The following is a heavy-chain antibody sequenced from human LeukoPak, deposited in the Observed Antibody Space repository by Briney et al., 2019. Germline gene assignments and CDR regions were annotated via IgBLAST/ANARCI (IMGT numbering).Heavy chain of an antibody. V-gene: IGHV3-23*01. CDR1: GFTFSIYA. CDR2: ISANGGET. D-gene: IGHD3-3*01. CDR3: AKRYYDFPLDY. J-gene: IGHJ4*02. Sequence: GRSLRLSCAASGFTFSIYAMNWVRQAPGKGLEWVSSISANGGETHYADSVKGRFTISRDNSKNTLYLQINNPRVEDTAVYYCAKRYYDFPLDYWGQGTLVTVSS.